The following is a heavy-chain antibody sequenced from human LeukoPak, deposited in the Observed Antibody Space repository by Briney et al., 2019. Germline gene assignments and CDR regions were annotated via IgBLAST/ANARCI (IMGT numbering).Heavy chain of an antibody. Sequence: VGSLRLSCAASGFTFSSYSMNWVRQAPGKGLEWVSYISSDSTTIYYADSVKGRFTISRDNAKNSLYLQMNSLRDEDTAVYCCGRGRAYWGQGTLVSVSS. CDR3: GRGRAY. J-gene: IGHJ4*02. CDR2: ISSDSTTI. V-gene: IGHV3-48*02. CDR1: GFTFSSYS.